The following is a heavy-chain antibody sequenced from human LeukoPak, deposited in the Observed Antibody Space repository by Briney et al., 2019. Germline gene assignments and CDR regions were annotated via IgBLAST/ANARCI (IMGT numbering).Heavy chain of an antibody. D-gene: IGHD3-10*01. CDR2: INHSGST. Sequence: KPSETLSLTCAVYGGSFSGYYWSWIRQPPGKGLEWIGEINHSGSTNYNPSLKSRVTISVDTSKNQFSLKLSSVTAADTAVYYCAGAYYYYGSGSSPRPFDYWGQGTLVTVSS. J-gene: IGHJ4*02. CDR3: AGAYYYYGSGSSPRPFDY. V-gene: IGHV4-34*01. CDR1: GGSFSGYY.